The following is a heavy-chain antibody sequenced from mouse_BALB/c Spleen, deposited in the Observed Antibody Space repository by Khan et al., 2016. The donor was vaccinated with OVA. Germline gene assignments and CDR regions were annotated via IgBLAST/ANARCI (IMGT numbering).Heavy chain of an antibody. CDR2: IWSDGST. CDR1: GFSLTNYG. Sequence: VKLEESGPGLVAPSQSLSLTCTISGFSLTNYGIHWVRHPPGKGLEWLVVIWSDGSTTYYSALKSRPTISKDNSKSQAFLKMNSIQTDDTAMYFCARQPCYHYNIMDYWGQGTSVTVSA. CDR3: ARQPCYHYNIMDY. V-gene: IGHV2-6-1*01. J-gene: IGHJ4*01.